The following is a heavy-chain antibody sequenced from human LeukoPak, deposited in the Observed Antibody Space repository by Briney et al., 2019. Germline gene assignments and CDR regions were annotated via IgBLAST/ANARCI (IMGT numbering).Heavy chain of an antibody. J-gene: IGHJ4*02. Sequence: GGSLRLSCAASGFTFSSYAMSWVRQAPGKGLEWVAVISNDGSNNYYADSVKGRFTISRDNAKNSLYLQMNSLRAEDTAVYYCARGAYGSGPYFDYWGQGTLVTVSS. D-gene: IGHD3-10*01. V-gene: IGHV3-30-3*01. CDR3: ARGAYGSGPYFDY. CDR2: ISNDGSNN. CDR1: GFTFSSYA.